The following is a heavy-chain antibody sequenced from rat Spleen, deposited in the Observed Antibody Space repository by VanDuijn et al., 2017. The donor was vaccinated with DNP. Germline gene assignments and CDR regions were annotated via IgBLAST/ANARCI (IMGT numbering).Heavy chain of an antibody. Sequence: EVQLVESGGGLVQPGRSLKLSCAASGFTFSNYDMAWVRQAPTKGLEWVAAISTGGGNTYYRDSVKGRFTISRHNAKSTLYLQMDSLRSEDTATYYCARPVYGGYSEGWFAYWGQGTLVTVSS. V-gene: IGHV5-25*01. CDR1: GFTFSNYD. D-gene: IGHD1-11*01. J-gene: IGHJ3*01. CDR3: ARPVYGGYSEGWFAY. CDR2: ISTGGGNT.